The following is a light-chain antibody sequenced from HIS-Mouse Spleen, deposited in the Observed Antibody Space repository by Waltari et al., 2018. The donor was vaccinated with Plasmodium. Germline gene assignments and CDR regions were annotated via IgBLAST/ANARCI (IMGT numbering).Light chain of an antibody. V-gene: IGLV3-10*01. CDR3: YSTDSSGNHRV. CDR1: ALPKKY. Sequence: SYELTQTPSVSVSPGQTARITCPGAALPKKYAYWYQQKSGQAPVLVIYEDSKRPSGIPERFSGSSSGTMATLTISGAQVEDEADYYCYSTDSSGNHRVFGGGTKLTVL. J-gene: IGLJ3*02. CDR2: EDS.